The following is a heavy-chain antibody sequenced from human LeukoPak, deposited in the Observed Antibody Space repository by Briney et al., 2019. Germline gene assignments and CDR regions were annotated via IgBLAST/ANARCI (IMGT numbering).Heavy chain of an antibody. Sequence: SETLSLTCTVSGGSISSYYWSWIWQPPGKGLEWIGYIYYSGSTNYNPSLKSRVTISVDTSKNQFSLKLSSVTAADTAVYYCARGPIFGVVTTWGQGTLVTVSS. CDR3: ARGPIFGVVTT. CDR1: GGSISSYY. D-gene: IGHD3-3*01. V-gene: IGHV4-59*01. J-gene: IGHJ4*02. CDR2: IYYSGST.